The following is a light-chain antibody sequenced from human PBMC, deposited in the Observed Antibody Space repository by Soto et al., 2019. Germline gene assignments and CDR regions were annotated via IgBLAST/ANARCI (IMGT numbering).Light chain of an antibody. V-gene: IGLV2-11*01. CDR1: SNDVGGYNY. Sequence: QSALTQPRSVSGSPGQSVTISCTGTSNDVGGYNYVAWYQQHPGKAPKFMIYDVNKRPSGVPDRFSGSKSGNTASLTISGLQAEDEADYYCCSYAGSYSFYVFGTGTKLTVL. J-gene: IGLJ1*01. CDR2: DVN. CDR3: CSYAGSYSFYV.